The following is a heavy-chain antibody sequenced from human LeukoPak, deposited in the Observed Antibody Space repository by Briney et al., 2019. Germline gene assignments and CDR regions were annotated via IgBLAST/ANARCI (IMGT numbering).Heavy chain of an antibody. J-gene: IGHJ4*02. Sequence: PGGSLRLSCAASGFTFSSYSMNWVRQAPGKGLEWVSSISSSSSYIYYADSVKGRFTISRDNSKNTLYLQMNSLRAEDTAVYYCVRGDYGDYTLFGYWGQGTLVTVSS. D-gene: IGHD4-17*01. CDR1: GFTFSSYS. CDR2: ISSSSSYI. CDR3: VRGDYGDYTLFGY. V-gene: IGHV3-21*04.